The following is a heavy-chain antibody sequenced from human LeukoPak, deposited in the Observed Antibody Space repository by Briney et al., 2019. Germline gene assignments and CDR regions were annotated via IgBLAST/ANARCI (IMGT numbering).Heavy chain of an antibody. CDR1: GFTFSSYW. V-gene: IGHV3-7*03. CDR3: ARGVATSY. CDR2: IMQDGSEE. Sequence: GGSLRLSCAASGFTFSSYWMSWVRQAPGKGLEWVANIMQDGSEEYYVDSVKGRFTISRDNAKNSLYLQMNSLRAEDTAMYYCARGVATSYWGQGSLVTVSS. D-gene: IGHD5-12*01. J-gene: IGHJ4*02.